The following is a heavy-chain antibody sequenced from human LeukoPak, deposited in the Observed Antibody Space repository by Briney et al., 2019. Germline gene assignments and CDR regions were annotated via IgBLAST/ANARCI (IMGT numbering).Heavy chain of an antibody. D-gene: IGHD2-15*01. CDR1: GLAFSAYK. V-gene: IGHV3-74*01. CDR2: ISTDGYTT. J-gene: IGHJ4*02. Sequence: QAGGSLRLSCAASGLAFSAYKMHWVRQAPRKGLVWVSRISTDGYTTVYADFVQGRFTASRDNTKNTWSLEMNSLRAEDTAVYYCVVGGSPGYWGQGTLVTVSS. CDR3: VVGGSPGY.